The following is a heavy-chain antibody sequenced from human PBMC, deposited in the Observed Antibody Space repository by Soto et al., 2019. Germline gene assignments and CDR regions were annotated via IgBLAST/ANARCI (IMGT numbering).Heavy chain of an antibody. CDR2: ISYDGSNK. Sequence: PGGSLRLSCAASGFTFSSYAMHWVRQAPGKGLEWVAVISYDGSNKYYADSVKGRFTISRDNSKNTLYLQMNSLRAEDTAVYYCARDSLSGSYWSNWFDPWGQGTLVTVSS. D-gene: IGHD1-26*01. V-gene: IGHV3-30-3*01. CDR1: GFTFSSYA. CDR3: ARDSLSGSYWSNWFDP. J-gene: IGHJ5*02.